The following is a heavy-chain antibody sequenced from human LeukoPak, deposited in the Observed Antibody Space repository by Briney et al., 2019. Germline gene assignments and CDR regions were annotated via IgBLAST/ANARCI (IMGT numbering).Heavy chain of an antibody. CDR3: ARRGAIQLWPPFDY. CDR2: TYPGGSDT. CDR1: GYSFTSYW. J-gene: IGHJ4*02. D-gene: IGHD5-18*01. V-gene: IGHV5-51*01. Sequence: KTGESLKISCKGSGYSFTSYWIGWVRQMPGKGLEWMGITYPGGSDTRYSPSFQGQVTISADKSISTAYLQWSSLKASDTAMYYCARRGAIQLWPPFDYWGQGTLVTVSS.